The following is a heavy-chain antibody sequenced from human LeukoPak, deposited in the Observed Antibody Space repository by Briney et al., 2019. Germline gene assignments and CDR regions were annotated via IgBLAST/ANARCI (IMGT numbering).Heavy chain of an antibody. CDR2: ISSSGSTI. J-gene: IGHJ4*02. D-gene: IGHD3-3*01. Sequence: GGSLRLSCAASGFTFSSYEMNWVRQAPGKGLEWVSYISSSGSTIYYADSVKGRFTISRDNAKNSLYLRMNSLRAEDTAVYYCASSPLYDFWSGYSLDYWGQGTLVTVSS. CDR1: GFTFSSYE. V-gene: IGHV3-48*03. CDR3: ASSPLYDFWSGYSLDY.